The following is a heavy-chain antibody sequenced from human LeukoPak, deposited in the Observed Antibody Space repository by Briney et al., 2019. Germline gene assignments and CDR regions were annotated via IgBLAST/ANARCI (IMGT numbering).Heavy chain of an antibody. CDR2: ISSSSSTK. CDR1: GFTFSSYS. CDR3: ARGDPENYYYYYMDV. J-gene: IGHJ6*03. V-gene: IGHV3-48*01. D-gene: IGHD2-21*02. Sequence: GSLRLSCATSGFTFSSYSMNWVRQAPGKGLEWVSYISSSSSTKYYADSMKGRFTISRDNAKNSLYLQMNSLRAEDTAVYYCARGDPENYYYYYMDVWGKGTTVTVSS.